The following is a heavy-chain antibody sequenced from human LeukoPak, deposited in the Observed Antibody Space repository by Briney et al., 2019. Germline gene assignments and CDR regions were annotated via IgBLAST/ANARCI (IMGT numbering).Heavy chain of an antibody. CDR2: IYYSGST. D-gene: IGHD2/OR15-2a*01. CDR3: ARVFYPSSFDY. CDR1: GGPISSYH. J-gene: IGHJ4*02. Sequence: SETLSLTCTVSGGPISSYHWSWIRQPPGKGLEWIGYIYYSGSTNYNPSLKSRVTISVDTSKNQFSLKLSSVTAADTAVYYCARVFYPSSFDYWGQGTLVTVSS. V-gene: IGHV4-59*01.